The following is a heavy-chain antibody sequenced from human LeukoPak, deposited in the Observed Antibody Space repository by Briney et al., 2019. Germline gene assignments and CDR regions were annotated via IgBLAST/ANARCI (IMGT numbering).Heavy chain of an antibody. V-gene: IGHV3-23*01. CDR3: AKDASRITMTLGAFDI. D-gene: IGHD3-22*01. J-gene: IGHJ3*02. CDR2: TSGSGGST. Sequence: GGSLRLSCAASGFTFSSYAMSWVRQAPGKGLEWVSATSGSGGSTYYADSVKGRFTISRDNSKNTLYLQMNSLRAEDTAVYYCAKDASRITMTLGAFDIWGQGTMVTVSS. CDR1: GFTFSSYA.